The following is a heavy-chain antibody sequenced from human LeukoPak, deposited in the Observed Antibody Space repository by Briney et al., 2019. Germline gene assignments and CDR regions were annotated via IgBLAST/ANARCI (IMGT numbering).Heavy chain of an antibody. D-gene: IGHD3-22*01. CDR3: AKESSSGYFN. J-gene: IGHJ4*02. CDR1: GFTFSSYV. V-gene: IGHV3-23*01. Sequence: GGSLRLSCAAPGFTFSSYVMNWVRQAPGKGLEWISTISGSGGSTYYADSVKGRFTISRDNSKNTLYLEMNSLRAEDTAIYYCAKESSSGYFNWGQGTLVSVSS. CDR2: ISGSGGST.